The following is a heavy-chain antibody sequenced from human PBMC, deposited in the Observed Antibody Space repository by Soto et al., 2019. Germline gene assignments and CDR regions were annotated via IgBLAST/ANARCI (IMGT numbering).Heavy chain of an antibody. Sequence: GGSLRLSCAATGFTFSNYWMHWVRRAPGKGLMWISRISRDGSRITYTDSVKGRFTISRDNAENTVYLQMNSLRAEDTAVYYCARDLENDGNYHMDVWGSGTTVTVS. D-gene: IGHD3-3*01. CDR2: ISRDGSRI. V-gene: IGHV3-74*01. J-gene: IGHJ6*03. CDR3: ARDLENDGNYHMDV. CDR1: GFTFSNYW.